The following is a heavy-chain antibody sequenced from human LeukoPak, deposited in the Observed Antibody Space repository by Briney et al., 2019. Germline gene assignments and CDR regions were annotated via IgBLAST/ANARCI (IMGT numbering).Heavy chain of an antibody. V-gene: IGHV3-21*01. CDR3: ARELERHGRPFDY. CDR2: ISSSSSYI. CDR1: GFTVSSNY. J-gene: IGHJ4*02. D-gene: IGHD1-1*01. Sequence: GGSLRLSCAASGFTVSSNYMSWVRQAPGKGLEWVSSISSSSSYIYYADSVKGRFTISRDNAKNSLYLQMNSLRAEDTAVYYCARELERHGRPFDYWGQGTLVTVSS.